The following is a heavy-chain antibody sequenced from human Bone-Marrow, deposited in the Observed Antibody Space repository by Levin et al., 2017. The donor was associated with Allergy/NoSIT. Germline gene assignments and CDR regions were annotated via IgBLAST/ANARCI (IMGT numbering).Heavy chain of an antibody. CDR1: GFSLSTRGMR. CDR3: ALTQTTLTTSWFDP. Sequence: TLSLTCTFSGFSLSTRGMRVSWIRQPPGKAPEWLARIDWDDDKFYSTSLKTRLTISKDTSKNQVVLTMTNMDPVDTATYYCALTQTTLTTSWFDPWGQGSLVTVSS. CDR2: IDWDDDK. V-gene: IGHV2-70*04. J-gene: IGHJ5*02. D-gene: IGHD4-11*01.